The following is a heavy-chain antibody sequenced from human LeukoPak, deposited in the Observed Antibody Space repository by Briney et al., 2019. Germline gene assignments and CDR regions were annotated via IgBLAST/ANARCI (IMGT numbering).Heavy chain of an antibody. CDR3: ARIMRDAFDI. CDR2: INPNSGGT. V-gene: IGHV1-2*02. J-gene: IGHJ3*02. CDR1: GYTFTGYY. Sequence: ASVKVSCKASGYTFTGYYMHWVRQAPGQGLEWMGWINPNSGGTNYAQKFQGRVTMTRDTSTSTAYMELRRLRSDETAVYYCARIMRDAFDIWGQGTMVTVSS.